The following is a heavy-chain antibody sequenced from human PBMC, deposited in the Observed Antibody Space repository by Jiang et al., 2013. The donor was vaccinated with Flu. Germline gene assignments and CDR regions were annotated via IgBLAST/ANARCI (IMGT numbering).Heavy chain of an antibody. D-gene: IGHD6-13*01. CDR3: ARDNQEVSSSWYRGPRTNWFDP. CDR2: TYYRSKWYN. Sequence: SQTLSLTCAISGDSVSSNSAAWNWIRQSPSRGLEWLGRTYYRSKWYNDYAVSVKSRITINPDTSKNQFSLQLNSVTPEDTAVYYCARDNQEVSSSWYRGPRTNWFDPWGQGTLVTVSS. CDR1: GDSVSSNSAA. V-gene: IGHV6-1*01. J-gene: IGHJ5*02.